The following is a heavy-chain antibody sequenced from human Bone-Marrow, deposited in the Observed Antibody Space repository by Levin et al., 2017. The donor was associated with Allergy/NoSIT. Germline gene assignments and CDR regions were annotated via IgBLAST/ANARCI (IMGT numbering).Heavy chain of an antibody. CDR2: IYYSGST. Sequence: GSLRLSCTVSGGSISSYYWSWIRQPPGKGLEWIGYIYYSGSTNYNPSLKSRVTISVDTSKNQFSLKLSSVTAADTAVYYCARNQYYYGSGSYTDAFDIWGQGTMVTVSS. CDR1: GGSISSYY. V-gene: IGHV4-59*01. J-gene: IGHJ3*02. D-gene: IGHD3-10*01. CDR3: ARNQYYYGSGSYTDAFDI.